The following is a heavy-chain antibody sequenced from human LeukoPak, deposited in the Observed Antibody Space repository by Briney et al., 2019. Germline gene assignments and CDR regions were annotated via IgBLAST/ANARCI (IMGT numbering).Heavy chain of an antibody. D-gene: IGHD3-16*01. CDR1: GGSFSGYY. V-gene: IGHV4-34*01. J-gene: IGHJ3*02. CDR3: ARRTCDYVGGIYWFDAFDI. Sequence: SETLSLTCAVYGGSFSGYYWSWIRQPPGKGLEWIGEINHSGSTNYNPSLKSRVTISVDTSKNQFSLKLSSVTAADTAVYYCARRTCDYVGGIYWFDAFDIWGQRTMVTVSS. CDR2: INHSGST.